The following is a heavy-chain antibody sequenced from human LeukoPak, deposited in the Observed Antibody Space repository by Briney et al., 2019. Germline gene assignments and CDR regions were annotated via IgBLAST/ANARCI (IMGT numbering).Heavy chain of an antibody. D-gene: IGHD3-22*01. Sequence: PGGSLRLSCAASGFTVSSNYMSWVRQAPGKGLEWVSVLYSGGSTYYEDSVKGRFTISRDNSQNTLHLQMNSLRAEDTALYYCARDKDGSSGYYYDYWGQGTLVTVSS. CDR2: LYSGGST. J-gene: IGHJ4*02. CDR1: GFTVSSNY. CDR3: ARDKDGSSGYYYDY. V-gene: IGHV3-66*01.